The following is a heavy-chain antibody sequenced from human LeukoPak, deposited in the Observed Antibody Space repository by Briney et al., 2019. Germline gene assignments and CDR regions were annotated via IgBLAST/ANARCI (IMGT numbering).Heavy chain of an antibody. CDR2: IYYSGST. CDR3: ARVMTTVTTGSGGMDV. V-gene: IGHV4-39*01. D-gene: IGHD4-11*01. CDR1: GGSISSSSYY. J-gene: IGHJ6*02. Sequence: PSETLSLTCTVSGGSISSSSYYWGWIRQPPGKGLEWIGSIYYSGSTYYNPSLKSRVTISVDTSKNQFSLKLSSVTAADTAVYYCARVMTTVTTGSGGMDVWGQGTTVTVSS.